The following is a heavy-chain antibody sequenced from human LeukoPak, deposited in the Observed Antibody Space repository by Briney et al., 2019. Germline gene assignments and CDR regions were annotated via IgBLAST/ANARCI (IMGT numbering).Heavy chain of an antibody. J-gene: IGHJ4*02. CDR2: IYYSGST. Sequence: SETLSLTCTVSGGSISSYYWSWIRQPPGKGLEWIGYIYYSGSTNYNPSLKSRVTISVDTSKNQFSLKLSSVTAADTAVYYCARALMTTVTTFDYWGQGTLVTVSS. CDR1: GGSISSYY. V-gene: IGHV4-59*01. D-gene: IGHD4-17*01. CDR3: ARALMTTVTTFDY.